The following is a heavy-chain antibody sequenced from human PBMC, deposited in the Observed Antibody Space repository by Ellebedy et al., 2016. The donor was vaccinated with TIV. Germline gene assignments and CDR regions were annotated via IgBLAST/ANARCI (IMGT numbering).Heavy chain of an antibody. CDR1: GYTLTELS. CDR3: ATVRSDFALLYFDY. V-gene: IGHV1-69*13. D-gene: IGHD2-15*01. Sequence: SVKVSCXVSGYTLTELSMHWVRQAPGKGLEWMGGIIPIFGTANYAQKFQGRVTITADESTSTAYMELSSLRSEDTAVYYCATVRSDFALLYFDYWGQGTLVTVSS. CDR2: IIPIFGTA. J-gene: IGHJ4*02.